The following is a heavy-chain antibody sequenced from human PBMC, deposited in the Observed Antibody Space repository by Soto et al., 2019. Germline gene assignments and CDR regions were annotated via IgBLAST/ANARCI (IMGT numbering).Heavy chain of an antibody. CDR2: ISHDGSNE. CDR3: ARESPAYSSGWLDY. J-gene: IGHJ4*02. D-gene: IGHD6-19*01. CDR1: GFSFSNYG. Sequence: GGSLRLSCAASGFSFSNYGMHWVRQAPDKGPDWVAVISHDGSNEHYAASVKGRFTISRDTSKNTLYLQINSLGVEDTAVYYCARESPAYSSGWLDYWGQGTLVTVSS. V-gene: IGHV3-30-3*01.